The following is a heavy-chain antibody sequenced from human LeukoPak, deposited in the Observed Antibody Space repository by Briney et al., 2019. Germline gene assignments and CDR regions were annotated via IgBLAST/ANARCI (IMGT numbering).Heavy chain of an antibody. V-gene: IGHV5-51*01. D-gene: IGHD1-14*01. CDR1: GYSFTSYW. J-gene: IGHJ3*02. CDR3: ARRRGRDRGAFDI. CDR2: IYPGDSDT. Sequence: GESLKISCKGSGYSFTSYWIGWVRQLPGKGLEWMGIIYPGDSDTRYSPSFQGQVTISADKSITTAYLQWSGLKASDTAMYYCARRRGRDRGAFDIWGQGTMVTVSS.